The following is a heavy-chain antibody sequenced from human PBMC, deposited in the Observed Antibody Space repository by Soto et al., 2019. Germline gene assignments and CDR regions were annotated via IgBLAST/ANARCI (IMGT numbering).Heavy chain of an antibody. J-gene: IGHJ3*01. Sequence: QVQLVQSGAEVKKPGSSVKVSCKASGGSFSTYAISWLRHAPGQGLEWMGGIIPLFGTPHYSQNSQGSVTITADESTSTAYMELTSLRSEDTAVYYCAKTRVMLKLFPGFDVWGQGTMVTVSS. V-gene: IGHV1-69*01. CDR1: GGSFSTYA. CDR3: AKTRVMLKLFPGFDV. D-gene: IGHD2-21*01. CDR2: IIPLFGTP.